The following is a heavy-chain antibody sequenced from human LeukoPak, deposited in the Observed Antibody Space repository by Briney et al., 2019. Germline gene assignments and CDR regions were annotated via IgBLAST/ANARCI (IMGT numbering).Heavy chain of an antibody. CDR3: AELGITMIGGV. CDR2: ISSSGSTI. D-gene: IGHD3-10*02. Sequence: GSLRLSCAASGFTFSSYWMSWVRQAPGKGLEWVSYISSSGSTIYYADSVKGRFTISRDNAKNSLYLQMNSLRAEDTAVYYCAELGITMIGGVWGKGTTVTISS. CDR1: GFTFSSYW. V-gene: IGHV3-48*04. J-gene: IGHJ6*04.